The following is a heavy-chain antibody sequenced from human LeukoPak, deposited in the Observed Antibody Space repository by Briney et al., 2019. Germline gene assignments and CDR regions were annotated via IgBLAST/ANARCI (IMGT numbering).Heavy chain of an antibody. Sequence: ASETLSLTCAVYGGSFSGYYWGWIRQPPGKGLEWVWSIYDSGSTYYNTSLKSRVTISVDTSKNQLSLKMNAVTAADTAVYYCARHYGPWGQGTLVTVSS. D-gene: IGHD3-10*01. CDR2: IYDSGST. CDR3: ARHYGP. V-gene: IGHV4-39*01. CDR1: GGSFSGYY. J-gene: IGHJ5*02.